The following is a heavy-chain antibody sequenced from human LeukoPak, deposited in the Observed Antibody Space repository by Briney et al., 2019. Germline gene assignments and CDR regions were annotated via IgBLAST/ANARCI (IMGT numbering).Heavy chain of an antibody. D-gene: IGHD3-3*01. CDR1: GGYISSYY. Sequence: TETLSLTCTVSGGYISSYYWSWIGQPPGKVLEWIGEMNHSGSTNYNPSLKSRVTISVDTSKNQFSLKLSSVTAADTAVYYCARAQYDSPDYWGQGTLVTVSS. CDR3: ARAQYDSPDY. CDR2: MNHSGST. J-gene: IGHJ4*02. V-gene: IGHV4-34*01.